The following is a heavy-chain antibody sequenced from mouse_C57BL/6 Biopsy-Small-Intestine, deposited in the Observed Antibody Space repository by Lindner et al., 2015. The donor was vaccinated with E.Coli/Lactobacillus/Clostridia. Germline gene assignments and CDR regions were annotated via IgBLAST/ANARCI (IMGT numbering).Heavy chain of an antibody. J-gene: IGHJ2*01. D-gene: IGHD1-1*02. Sequence: VQLQESGAELMKPGASVKLSCKAAGYTFTGYWIEWVKQRPGHGLEWIGEILPGSVNTNYNEKFKGKATFTADTSSNTAYMQLSSLTTEDSAIYYCARRFGSYPDYWGQGTTLTVSS. CDR2: ILPGSVNT. V-gene: IGHV1-9*01. CDR3: ARRFGSYPDY. CDR1: GYTFTGYW.